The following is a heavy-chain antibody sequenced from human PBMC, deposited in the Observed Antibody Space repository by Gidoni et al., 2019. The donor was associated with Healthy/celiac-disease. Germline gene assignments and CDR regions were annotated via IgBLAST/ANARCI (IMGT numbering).Heavy chain of an antibody. Sequence: EVQLVESGGGLVQPDRSLRLSCAASGVTFDDYAMHWVRQAPGKGLEWVSGISWNSGSIGYADSVKGRFTISRDNAKNSLYLQMNSLRAEDTALYYCAKEGPYYYDSSGYLDYWGQGTLVTVSS. CDR2: ISWNSGSI. D-gene: IGHD3-22*01. V-gene: IGHV3-9*01. CDR3: AKEGPYYYDSSGYLDY. CDR1: GVTFDDYA. J-gene: IGHJ4*02.